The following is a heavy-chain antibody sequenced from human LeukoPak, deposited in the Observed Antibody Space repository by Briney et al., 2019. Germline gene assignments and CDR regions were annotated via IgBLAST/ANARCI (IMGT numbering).Heavy chain of an antibody. CDR1: GYSFTNYW. V-gene: IGHV5-51*01. CDR3: ARQGKNYYDSSGPIIG. J-gene: IGHJ4*02. Sequence: PGESLKISCKGSGYSFTNYWIAWVRQMPGKGLEWMGIIYPGDSDTRYSPSFQGQVTISADKSISTAYLQWSSLKASDTAMYYCARQGKNYYDSSGPIIGWGQGTLVTVSS. D-gene: IGHD3-22*01. CDR2: IYPGDSDT.